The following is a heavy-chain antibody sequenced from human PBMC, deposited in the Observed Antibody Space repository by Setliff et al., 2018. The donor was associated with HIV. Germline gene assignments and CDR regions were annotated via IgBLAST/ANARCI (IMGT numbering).Heavy chain of an antibody. CDR3: ARDFGGYCSSMSCPGLFDP. Sequence: SVKVSCKASGGTLSSYAISWVRQAPGQGLEWMGGIIPISGTVNYAQKFWGRVTITTHESTSTAYMELSSLRSEDTAVYYCARDFGGYCSSMSCPGLFDPWGQGTLVTVSS. CDR2: IIPISGTV. CDR1: GGTLSSYA. V-gene: IGHV1-69*05. D-gene: IGHD2-2*01. J-gene: IGHJ5*02.